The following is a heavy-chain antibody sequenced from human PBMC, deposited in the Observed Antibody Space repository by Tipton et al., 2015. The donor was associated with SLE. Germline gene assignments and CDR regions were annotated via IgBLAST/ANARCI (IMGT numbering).Heavy chain of an antibody. CDR3: ARDEDPLGEYFHH. J-gene: IGHJ1*01. V-gene: IGHV1-18*01. CDR1: GYTFINYG. Sequence: QSGPEVKEPGASVKVSCKTSGYTFINYGISWVRQAPGQGLEWIGWLYSYTGKTNYAQKFQGRVTLTTDTSTSTAYMELSSLSSDDTAVYYCARDEDPLGEYFHHWGQGTLVTVSS. CDR2: LYSYTGKT.